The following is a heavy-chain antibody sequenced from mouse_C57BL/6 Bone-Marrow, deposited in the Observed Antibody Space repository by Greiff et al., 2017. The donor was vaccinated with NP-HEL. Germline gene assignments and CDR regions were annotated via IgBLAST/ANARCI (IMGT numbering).Heavy chain of an antibody. D-gene: IGHD2-3*01. J-gene: IGHJ2*01. V-gene: IGHV5-16*01. CDR3: ARGQSLYDGTGYFDY. CDR2: INYDGSST. CDR1: GFTFSDYY. Sequence: EVMLVESEGGLVQPGSSMKLSCTASGFTFSDYYMAWVRQVPEKGLEWVANINYDGSSTYYLDSLKSRFIISRDNAKNILYLQMSSLKSEDTATYYCARGQSLYDGTGYFDYWGQGTTLTVSS.